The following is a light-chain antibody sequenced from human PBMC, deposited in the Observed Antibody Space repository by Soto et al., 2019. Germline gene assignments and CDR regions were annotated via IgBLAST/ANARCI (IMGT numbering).Light chain of an antibody. J-gene: IGLJ2*01. CDR3: SSYTSSTTQVV. CDR2: DVS. Sequence: QSVLTQPASVSGSPGQSITISCTGTSSDVGGYNYVSWYQQHPGKAPKLIIYDVSNRPSGVSNRFSGSKSGNGASLTISGLQAEDEADYYCSSYTSSTTQVVFGGGTKVTVL. V-gene: IGLV2-14*03. CDR1: SSDVGGYNY.